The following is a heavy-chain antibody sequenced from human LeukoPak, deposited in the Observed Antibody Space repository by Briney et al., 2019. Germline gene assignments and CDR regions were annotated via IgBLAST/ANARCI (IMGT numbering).Heavy chain of an antibody. J-gene: IGHJ4*02. Sequence: GGSLRLSCAASGFTFDDYAMHWVRQAPGKGLEWVSGISWSGDNLNYADSVKGRFTISRDNAKNSLYLQMNSLRDEDTALYYCTKDVGGWQKHFDFWGQGTLVIVSS. CDR3: TKDVGGWQKHFDF. CDR1: GFTFDDYA. V-gene: IGHV3-9*01. CDR2: ISWSGDNL. D-gene: IGHD6-19*01.